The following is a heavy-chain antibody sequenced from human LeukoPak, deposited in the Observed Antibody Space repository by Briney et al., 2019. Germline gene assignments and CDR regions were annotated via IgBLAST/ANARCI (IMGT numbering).Heavy chain of an antibody. V-gene: IGHV1-24*01. Sequence: ASVKVSCKVSGYTLTELSMHWVRQAPGKGLEWMGGFDPEDGETIYAQKFQGRVTMTEDTSTDTAYMELSSLRSEDTAVYYCATVRYYYDSSGLENDFDYWGQGTLVTVSS. D-gene: IGHD3-22*01. CDR3: ATVRYYYDSSGLENDFDY. CDR1: GYTLTELS. J-gene: IGHJ4*02. CDR2: FDPEDGET.